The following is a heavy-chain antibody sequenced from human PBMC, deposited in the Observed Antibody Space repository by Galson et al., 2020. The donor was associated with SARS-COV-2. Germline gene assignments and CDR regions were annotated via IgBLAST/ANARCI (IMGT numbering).Heavy chain of an antibody. Sequence: SETLSLTCTVSGGSISSYYWSWIRQPAGKGLEWNGRIYTSGSTNYNPSLKSRVTMSVDTSKNQFSLKLSSVTAADTAVYYCARESVGYCSSTSCYAGWSFDYWGQGTLVTVSS. CDR1: GGSISSYY. CDR3: ARESVGYCSSTSCYAGWSFDY. CDR2: IYTSGST. J-gene: IGHJ4*02. V-gene: IGHV4-4*07. D-gene: IGHD2-2*01.